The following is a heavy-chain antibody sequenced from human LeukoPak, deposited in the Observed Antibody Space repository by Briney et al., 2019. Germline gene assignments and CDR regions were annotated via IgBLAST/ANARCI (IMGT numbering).Heavy chain of an antibody. CDR1: GFTFSSYS. V-gene: IGHV3-48*01. J-gene: IGHJ4*02. D-gene: IGHD6-6*01. CDR3: ASLSLGHY. Sequence: GGSLRLSCAASGFTFSSYSMNWVRQAPGKGLEWVSYISSSSSTIYYADSVKGRFTISRDTSKNTLSLQMNSLRAEDTAVYYCASLSLGHYWGQGTLVTVSS. CDR2: ISSSSSTI.